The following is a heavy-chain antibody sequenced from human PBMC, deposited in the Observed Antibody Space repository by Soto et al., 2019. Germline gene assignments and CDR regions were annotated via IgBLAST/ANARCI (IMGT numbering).Heavy chain of an antibody. J-gene: IGHJ4*02. D-gene: IGHD3-3*01. CDR2: INHSGST. CDR3: ARSDFWSGCLDY. V-gene: IGHV4-34*01. CDR1: GESFSGYY. Sequence: PSETLSLTCAVHGESFSGYYWSWIRQAPGKGLEWIGEINHSGSTNYNPSLKSRVTISVDTSKNQFSLKLNSVTGADTAVYYCARSDFWSGCLDYWGQGTLVTVSS.